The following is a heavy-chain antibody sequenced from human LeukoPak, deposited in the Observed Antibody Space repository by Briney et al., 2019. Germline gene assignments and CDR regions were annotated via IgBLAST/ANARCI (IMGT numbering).Heavy chain of an antibody. CDR1: GFSVSSSY. CDR2: IYSAGST. D-gene: IGHD3-22*01. V-gene: IGHV3-66*02. Sequence: PGGSLRLSCAASGFSVSSSYMGWVRQSAGKGLEWVSVIYSAGSTYYPDSVKGRFTISRDNSQNMLYLQMDSLRAEDTAVYYCARLYDSSAYGAFDIWGQGTMVTVSS. CDR3: ARLYDSSAYGAFDI. J-gene: IGHJ3*02.